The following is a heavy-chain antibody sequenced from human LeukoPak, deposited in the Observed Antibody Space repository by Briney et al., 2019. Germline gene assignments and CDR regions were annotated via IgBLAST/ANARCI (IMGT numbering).Heavy chain of an antibody. D-gene: IGHD3-10*01. Sequence: KPSETLSLTCTVSGGSISSTSYYWGWIRQPPGKGLEWIGTIFYRGSTSYNPSLKSRVTIAVDTSNNQFSMRLSSVTAADTAVYYCAILGTGGSWGQGTLVTVSS. J-gene: IGHJ5*02. CDR2: IFYRGST. V-gene: IGHV4-39*01. CDR1: GGSISSTSYY. CDR3: AILGTGGS.